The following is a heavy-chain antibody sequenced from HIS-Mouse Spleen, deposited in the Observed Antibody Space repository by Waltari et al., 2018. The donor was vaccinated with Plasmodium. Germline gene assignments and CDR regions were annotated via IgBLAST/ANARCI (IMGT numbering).Heavy chain of an antibody. J-gene: IGHJ1*01. CDR1: GYTFTGSY. V-gene: IGHV1-2*02. D-gene: IGHD6-13*01. CDR3: ARVLGYKAAAGTFVEYFQH. Sequence: QVQLVQSVAEVKQPGAQVQVSCQASGYTFTGSYMPWVRHAHDTGLEWMGWHNPNSGGTNYAKKFQGRVTMTRETSISTAYMELSRLRSDDTAVYYCARVLGYKAAAGTFVEYFQHWGQGTLVTVSS. CDR2: HNPNSGGT.